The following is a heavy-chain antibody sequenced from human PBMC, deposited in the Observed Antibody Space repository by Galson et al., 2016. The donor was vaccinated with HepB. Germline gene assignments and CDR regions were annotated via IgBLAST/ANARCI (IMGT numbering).Heavy chain of an antibody. J-gene: IGHJ4*02. Sequence: LRLSCAASGLTVSSDLMTWVRRPPGRGLELVSLFYNGGNIHYADSVKGRFTISRDNSKNTLYLHMSSLRVEDPAVYYCAGSSGSYYGPFDYWGQGTLLIVSS. CDR3: AGSSGSYYGPFDY. CDR2: FYNGGNI. CDR1: GLTVSSDL. D-gene: IGHD3-22*01. V-gene: IGHV3-53*01.